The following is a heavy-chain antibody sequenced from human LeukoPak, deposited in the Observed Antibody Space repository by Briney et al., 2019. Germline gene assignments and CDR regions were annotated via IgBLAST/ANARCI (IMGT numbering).Heavy chain of an antibody. CDR3: AKDPAYYYDSSGYHSY. D-gene: IGHD3-22*01. CDR1: GFTFSSYA. V-gene: IGHV3-23*01. Sequence: GASLRLSCAASGFTFSSYAMSWVRQAPGKGLEWVSAISGSGGSTYYADSVKGRFTISRDNSKNTLYLQMNSLRAEDTAVYYCAKDPAYYYDSSGYHSYWGQGTLVTVSS. CDR2: ISGSGGST. J-gene: IGHJ4*02.